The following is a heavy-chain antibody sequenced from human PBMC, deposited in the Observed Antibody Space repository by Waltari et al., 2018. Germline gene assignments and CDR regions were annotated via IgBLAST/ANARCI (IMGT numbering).Heavy chain of an antibody. CDR1: GGSISSGGYY. CDR2: IYYSGST. Sequence: QLRLQESGPGLVQPSETLSLTCTVSGGSISSGGYYWGWIRQSPGKGLEWIGSIYYSGSTHYNPTLESRVTISGDTSKNQFSLKVSSVTAADTAVYYCARHWKRSGYRFDPWGQGTLVTVSS. V-gene: IGHV4-39*01. D-gene: IGHD5-12*01. CDR3: ARHWKRSGYRFDP. J-gene: IGHJ5*02.